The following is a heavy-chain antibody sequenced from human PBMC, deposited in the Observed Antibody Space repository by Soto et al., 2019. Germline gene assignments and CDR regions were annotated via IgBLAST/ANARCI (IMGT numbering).Heavy chain of an antibody. CDR2: VFYTGRA. V-gene: IGHV4-59*01. CDR1: GGCLVGYY. D-gene: IGHD4-4*01. J-gene: IGHJ6*02. CDR3: ARDGDGRMTTNPYYYNGMDV. Sequence: LEPLSLTCTVSGGCLVGYYWRWIRQPPGKGLEWIGYVFYTGRANYNASLKSRVSISLDTSTYPFALKPSSVTAADTAVYYCARDGDGRMTTNPYYYNGMDVWGPGTTVTVSS.